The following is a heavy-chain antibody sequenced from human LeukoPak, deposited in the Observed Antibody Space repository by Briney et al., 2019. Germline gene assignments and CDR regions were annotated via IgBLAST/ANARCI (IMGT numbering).Heavy chain of an antibody. J-gene: IGHJ4*02. V-gene: IGHV7-4-1*02. CDR2: INTNTGNP. CDR1: GYTFTIYA. D-gene: IGHD6-6*01. Sequence: GASVKVSCKASGYTFTIYAKNWVRQAPGQGLEWLGWINTNTGNPTYAHGFTVRIVFSLYTAVSSAYLQISSLNAEDTAVYYCARAYGSSSLLNDYWGQGTLVTVSS. CDR3: ARAYGSSSLLNDY.